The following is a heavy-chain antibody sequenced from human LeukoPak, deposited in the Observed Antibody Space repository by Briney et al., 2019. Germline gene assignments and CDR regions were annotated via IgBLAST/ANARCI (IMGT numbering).Heavy chain of an antibody. V-gene: IGHV1-69*13. CDR3: ARDSYNWNSQSYNWFDP. D-gene: IGHD1-7*01. J-gene: IGHJ5*02. CDR2: IIPIFGTA. Sequence: ASVKVSCKASGGTFSSYAISWVRQAPGQGLEWMGGIIPIFGTANYAQKFQGRVTITADESTSTAYMELSSLRSEDTAVYYCARDSYNWNSQSYNWFDPWGQGTLVTVSS. CDR1: GGTFSSYA.